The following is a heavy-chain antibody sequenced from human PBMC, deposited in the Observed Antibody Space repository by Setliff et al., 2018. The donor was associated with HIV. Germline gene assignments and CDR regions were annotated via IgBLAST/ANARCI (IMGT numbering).Heavy chain of an antibody. CDR2: IYSSGST. J-gene: IGHJ6*02. Sequence: SETLSLTCSVSGGSMSGYYWNWIRQPAGKGLEWIGRIYSSGSTNHNPSLKSRVTISVDTSKNQFSLKLSSVTAADTAVYYCARTFGDLKHYNYYYTIDVWGQGTTVTVSS. V-gene: IGHV4-4*07. D-gene: IGHD3-10*01. CDR3: ARTFGDLKHYNYYYTIDV. CDR1: GGSMSGYY.